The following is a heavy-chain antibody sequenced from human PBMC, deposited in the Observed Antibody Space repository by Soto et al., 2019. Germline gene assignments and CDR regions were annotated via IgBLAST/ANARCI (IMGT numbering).Heavy chain of an antibody. D-gene: IGHD3-16*01. V-gene: IGHV4-39*02. J-gene: IGHJ4*02. CDR3: ARDLVSTIGDFDY. CDR1: GGSISSSSYY. CDR2: IYYSGIT. Sequence: SETLSLTCTVSGGSISSSSYYWGWIRQPPGKGLEWIGNIYYSGITYYNPSLKSRVTMSVDTSKNQFSLKLSSVTAADTAVYFCARDLVSTIGDFDYWGQGTQVTVSS.